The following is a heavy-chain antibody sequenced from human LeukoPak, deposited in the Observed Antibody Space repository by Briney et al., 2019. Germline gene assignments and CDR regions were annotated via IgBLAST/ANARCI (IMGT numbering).Heavy chain of an antibody. D-gene: IGHD3-9*01. CDR3: ARVVVPSDILTAPDAFDI. CDR1: GFTFSSYA. J-gene: IGHJ3*02. Sequence: GGSLRLSCAASGFTFSSYAMSWVRQAPGKGLEWVSAISGSGGSTYYADSVKGRFTISRDNSKNTLYLQMNSLRAEDTAVYYCARVVVPSDILTAPDAFDIWGQGTMVTVSS. CDR2: ISGSGGST. V-gene: IGHV3-23*01.